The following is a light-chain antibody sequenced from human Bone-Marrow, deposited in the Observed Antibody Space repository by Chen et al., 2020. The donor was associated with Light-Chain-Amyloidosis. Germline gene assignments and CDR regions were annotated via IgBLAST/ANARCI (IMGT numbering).Light chain of an antibody. CDR2: GSS. CDR3: QQYGTSPLT. Sequence: EIVLTQSPGTLSLSPGGGANLSCRASQTISSNYLTWYQQKFGQAPRLLIYGSSSRVTGIPDRFTGGGSGTDFTLTINRLAPDKFGMYYCQQYGTSPLTVGGGTKVEIQ. V-gene: IGKV3-20*01. CDR1: QTISSNY. J-gene: IGKJ4*01.